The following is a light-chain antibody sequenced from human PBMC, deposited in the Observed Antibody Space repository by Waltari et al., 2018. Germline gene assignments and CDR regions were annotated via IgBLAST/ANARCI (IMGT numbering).Light chain of an antibody. CDR1: QSLSNL. V-gene: IGKV3-11*01. Sequence: EIVLTQSPATLSLSPGERATLSCRASQSLSNLLAWYQQKPGQAPRLLIYDASNRATDTPARVRGKGSGTDFTLTISSLEPEDFAVYYCQQRIDSFSFGQGTKLQIK. CDR3: QQRIDSFS. J-gene: IGKJ2*03. CDR2: DAS.